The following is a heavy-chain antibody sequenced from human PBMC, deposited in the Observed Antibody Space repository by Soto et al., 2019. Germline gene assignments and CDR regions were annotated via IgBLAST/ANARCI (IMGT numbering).Heavy chain of an antibody. CDR2: VYYTGTT. CDR1: GGSISSYF. J-gene: IGHJ4*02. D-gene: IGHD6-13*01. CDR3: ARDLAAVPRAFDY. Sequence: SETLSLTCTVSGGSISSYFYIWVRQPPGKGLEWIGSVYYTGTTDYNPSLKSRVTISVDTSKTQFSLNLRSVTAADTAVYYCARDLAAVPRAFDYWGRGTMVTVSS. V-gene: IGHV4-59*01.